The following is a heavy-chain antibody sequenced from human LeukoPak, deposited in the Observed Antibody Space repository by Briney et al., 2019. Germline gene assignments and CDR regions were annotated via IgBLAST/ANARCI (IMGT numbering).Heavy chain of an antibody. CDR1: GDSVSSNSAA. V-gene: IGHV6-1*01. Sequence: SQTLSLTCAISGDSVSSNSAAWTWIRQSPSRGLEWLGRTYYRSKWYNDYEVSVQSRITINPDTSKNQFSLQLNSVTPEDTAVYYCARGRVTTIANYYYYYIDVWGKGTTVTDSS. CDR3: ARGRVTTIANYYYYYIDV. CDR2: TYYRSKWYN. D-gene: IGHD4-17*01. J-gene: IGHJ6*03.